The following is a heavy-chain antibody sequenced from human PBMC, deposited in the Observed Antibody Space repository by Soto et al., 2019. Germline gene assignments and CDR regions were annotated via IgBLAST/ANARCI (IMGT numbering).Heavy chain of an antibody. CDR1: GGSISSYY. D-gene: IGHD3-10*01. V-gene: IGHV4-59*08. Sequence: SETLSLTCTVSGGSISSYYWSWIRQPPAKGLEWIGYIYYSGSTNYNPSLKSRVTISVDTSKNQFSLKLNSMTAADTAVYYCARHNYGSGSTYFDYWGQGTLVTVSS. J-gene: IGHJ4*02. CDR2: IYYSGST. CDR3: ARHNYGSGSTYFDY.